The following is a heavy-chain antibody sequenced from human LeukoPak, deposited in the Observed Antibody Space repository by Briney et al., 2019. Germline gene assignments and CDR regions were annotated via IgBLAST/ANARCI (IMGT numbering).Heavy chain of an antibody. D-gene: IGHD3-16*01. CDR3: ARDPGWGALDY. Sequence: PGRSLRLSCAASGFSFSSTWMTWVRQTPGKGLELVSNINIDGSQRYHAYSVEGRFSISRDDVKNTLYLQMSSLRVEDTAVYYCARDPGWGALDYWGQGALVIVSS. CDR2: INIDGSQR. J-gene: IGHJ4*02. CDR1: GFSFSSTW. V-gene: IGHV3-7*03.